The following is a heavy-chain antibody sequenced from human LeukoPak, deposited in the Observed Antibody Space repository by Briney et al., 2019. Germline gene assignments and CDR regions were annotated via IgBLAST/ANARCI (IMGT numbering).Heavy chain of an antibody. D-gene: IGHD3-16*01. J-gene: IGHJ4*02. V-gene: IGHV3-66*01. CDR1: GSTVSSSNY. CDR2: IYTGGTT. Sequence: GGSLRLSCAASGSTVSSSNYMNWVRQAPGKGLEWVSGIYTGGTTYYTDSVKGRFTISRDNPNNTLYLQMHSLRAEDTAVYYCAREISRFGIWGQGTLPTVSS. CDR3: AREISRFGI.